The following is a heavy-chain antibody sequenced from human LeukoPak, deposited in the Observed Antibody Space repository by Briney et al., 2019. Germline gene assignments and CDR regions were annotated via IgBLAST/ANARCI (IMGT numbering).Heavy chain of an antibody. CDR3: AKVSWYNWNDGYFDY. V-gene: IGHV3-23*01. CDR2: ISGSGGST. J-gene: IGHJ4*02. CDR1: GFTFSSYA. Sequence: PGGSLRLSCAASGFTFSSYAMSWVRQAPGKGLEWVSAISGSGGSTYYADSVKGRFTISRNNSKNTLYLQMNSLRAEDTAVYYCAKVSWYNWNDGYFDYWGQGTLVTVSS. D-gene: IGHD1-1*01.